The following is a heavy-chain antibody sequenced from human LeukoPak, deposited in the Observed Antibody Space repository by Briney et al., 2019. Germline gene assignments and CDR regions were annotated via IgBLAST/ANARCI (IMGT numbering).Heavy chain of an antibody. CDR1: GYTLTELS. V-gene: IGHV1-24*01. D-gene: IGHD3-16*02. Sequence: ASVKVSCKVFGYTLTELSMHWVRQAPGKGLEWMGGFDPEDGETIYAQKFQGRVTMTEDTSTDTAYMELSSLRSEDTAVYYCATGLVSKLSVDYWGQGTLVTVSS. CDR3: ATGLVSKLSVDY. J-gene: IGHJ4*02. CDR2: FDPEDGET.